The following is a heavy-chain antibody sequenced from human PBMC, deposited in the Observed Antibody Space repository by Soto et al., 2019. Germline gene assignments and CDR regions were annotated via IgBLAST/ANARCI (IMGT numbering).Heavy chain of an antibody. Sequence: SVKVSCKASGGTFSSYAISWVRQAPGQGLEWMGGIIPIFGTANYAQKFQGRVTITADESTSTAYMELSSLRSEDTAVYYCARDSGHPSGYDYYYGMDVWGQGTTVTVSS. D-gene: IGHD5-12*01. J-gene: IGHJ6*02. V-gene: IGHV1-69*13. CDR1: GGTFSSYA. CDR3: ARDSGHPSGYDYYYGMDV. CDR2: IIPIFGTA.